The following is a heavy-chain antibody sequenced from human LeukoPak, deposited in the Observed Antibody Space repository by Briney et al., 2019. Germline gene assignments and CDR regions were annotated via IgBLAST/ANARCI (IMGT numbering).Heavy chain of an antibody. V-gene: IGHV4-34*01. CDR2: INHSGST. CDR1: GGSFSGYY. Sequence: SETLSLICAVYGGSFSGYYWSWIRQPPGKGLEWIGEINHSGSTNYNPSLKSRVTISVDTSKNQFSLKLSSVTAADTAVYYCAREVSTPVAFDIWGQGTMVTVSS. J-gene: IGHJ3*02. CDR3: AREVSTPVAFDI. D-gene: IGHD2/OR15-2a*01.